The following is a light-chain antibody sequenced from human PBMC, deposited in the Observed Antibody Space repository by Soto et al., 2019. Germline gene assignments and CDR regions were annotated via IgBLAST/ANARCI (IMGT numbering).Light chain of an antibody. V-gene: IGKV3-20*01. J-gene: IGKJ1*01. Sequence: EIVLTQSPGTLSLSPGESATLSCRASQSVGSSYLAWYRQKPGQAPSLLIYGASSRATGIPDRFSGGGSGTDFTLTISRLEPEDFAVYYCQQYGSSPSTFGKGTKVEIK. CDR2: GAS. CDR3: QQYGSSPST. CDR1: QSVGSSY.